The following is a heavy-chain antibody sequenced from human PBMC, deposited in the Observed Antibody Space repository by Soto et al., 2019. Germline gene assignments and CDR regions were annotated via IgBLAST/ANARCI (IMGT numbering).Heavy chain of an antibody. CDR1: GFTFSSYS. CDR3: ASLCSSTSCYPVFDY. CDR2: ISSSSSTI. Sequence: PGGSLRLSCAASGFTFSSYSMNWVRQAPGKGLEWVSYISSSSSTIYYADSVKGRFTISRDNAKNSLYLQMNSLRAEDTAVYYCASLCSSTSCYPVFDYWGQGTLVTVSS. J-gene: IGHJ4*02. D-gene: IGHD2-2*01. V-gene: IGHV3-48*01.